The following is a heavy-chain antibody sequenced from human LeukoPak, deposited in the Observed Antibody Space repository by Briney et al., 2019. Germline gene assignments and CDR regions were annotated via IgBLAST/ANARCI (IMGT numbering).Heavy chain of an antibody. CDR3: ARVGDGTFDI. CDR2: IYFTGNT. J-gene: IGHJ3*02. Sequence: NPSQTLSLTCTVSGGSVNTGGYYWTWIRQHPGKGLEWIGYIYFTGNTNYNPSLKSRVTMSVDTSENHFSLRLTSVTAADTAVYYCARVGDGTFDIWGQGTMVTVSS. CDR1: GGSVNTGGYY. V-gene: IGHV4-61*03. D-gene: IGHD3-16*01.